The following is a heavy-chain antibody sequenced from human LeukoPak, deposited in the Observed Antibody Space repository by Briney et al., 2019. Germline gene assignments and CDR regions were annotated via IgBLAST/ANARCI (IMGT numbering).Heavy chain of an antibody. CDR3: ARDEETEDIVVVPAASDY. J-gene: IGHJ4*02. CDR1: GYTFTSYG. Sequence: ASVKVSCKASGYTFTSYGISWVRQAPGQGLEWMGWISAYKGNTNYAQKPQGRVTMTTDTSTSTAYMELRSLRSDDTAVYYCARDEETEDIVVVPAASDYWGQGTLVTVSS. D-gene: IGHD2-2*01. CDR2: ISAYKGNT. V-gene: IGHV1-18*04.